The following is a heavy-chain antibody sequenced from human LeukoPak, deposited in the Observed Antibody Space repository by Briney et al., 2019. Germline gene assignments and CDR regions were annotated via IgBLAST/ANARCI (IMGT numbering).Heavy chain of an antibody. V-gene: IGHV1-2*02. CDR3: ARDFSSGSDCFDP. Sequence: ASVKVSCKASGYTFTGYYMHWVRQAPGQGLEWMGWINPNSGGTKYAQKFQGRVTMTRDTSISTAYMELSRLRSDDTAVYYCARDFSSGSDCFDPWGQGTLVTVSS. D-gene: IGHD3-3*01. J-gene: IGHJ5*02. CDR1: GYTFTGYY. CDR2: INPNSGGT.